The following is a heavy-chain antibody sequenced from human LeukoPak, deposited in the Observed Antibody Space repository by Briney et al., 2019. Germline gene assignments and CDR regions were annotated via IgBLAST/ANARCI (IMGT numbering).Heavy chain of an antibody. D-gene: IGHD4-17*01. V-gene: IGHV4-34*01. Sequence: SETLSLTCAVYGGSFSGYYWSWIRQPPGKGLEWIGEINHSGSTNYNPSLKSRVTISVDTSKNQFSLKLSSVTAADTAVYYCARAPPTVTSVRYYYYYYMDVWGKGTTVTVSS. CDR2: INHSGST. CDR1: GGSFSGYY. J-gene: IGHJ6*03. CDR3: ARAPPTVTSVRYYYYYYMDV.